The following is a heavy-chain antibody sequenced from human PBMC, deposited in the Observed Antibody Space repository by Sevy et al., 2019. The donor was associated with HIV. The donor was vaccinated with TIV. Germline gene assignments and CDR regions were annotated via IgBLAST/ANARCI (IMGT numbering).Heavy chain of an antibody. CDR3: AKEDTSGYF. J-gene: IGHJ4*02. CDR2: ISASGGYT. V-gene: IGHV3-23*01. CDR1: TFSFHTYV. Sequence: GGSLRLSCVASTFSFHTYVMSWVSQAPEKGLEWVSTISASGGYTYYADSVKGRFTISRDNSKNTVYLQMNSLRDEDTAVYYCAKEDTSGYFWGQGSLVTVSS. D-gene: IGHD3-22*01.